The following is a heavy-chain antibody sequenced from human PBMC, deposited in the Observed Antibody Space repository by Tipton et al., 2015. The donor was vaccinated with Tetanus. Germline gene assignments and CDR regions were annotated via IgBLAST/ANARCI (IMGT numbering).Heavy chain of an antibody. CDR2: ISNSGST. CDR3: ARLASYSNHLDA. V-gene: IGHV4-31*03. Sequence: TLSLTCNVSGGSISSDGAYWSWIRQHPGEGLEWIGYISNSGSTYYNPSLKSRVTISVDTSQKQISLKVNSVTAADTAVYYCARLASYSNHLDAWGQGALVPVSS. CDR1: GGSISSDGAY. D-gene: IGHD4-11*01. J-gene: IGHJ4*02.